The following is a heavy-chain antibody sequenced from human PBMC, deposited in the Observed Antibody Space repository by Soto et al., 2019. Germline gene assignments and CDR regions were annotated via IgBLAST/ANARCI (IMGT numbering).Heavy chain of an antibody. V-gene: IGHV1-18*01. D-gene: IGHD2-15*01. J-gene: IGHJ4*02. CDR2: ISAYNGNT. CDR1: GYTFTSYG. Sequence: QVQLVQSGAEVKKPGASVKVSCKASGYTFTSYGISWVRQAPGQGLEWMGWISAYNGNTNYAQKLQGRVTMTTDTATSTAYMELRGLRSDDTAVYYCARVNWDCSGGSCYSSIAYWGQGTLVTVSS. CDR3: ARVNWDCSGGSCYSSIAY.